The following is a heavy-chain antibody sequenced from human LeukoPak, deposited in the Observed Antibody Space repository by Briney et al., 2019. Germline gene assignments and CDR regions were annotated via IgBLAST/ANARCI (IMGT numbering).Heavy chain of an antibody. D-gene: IGHD3-16*01. Sequence: PGGSLRLSCAASGFTFSSYSMNWVRQAPGKGLEWVSSISSSSSYIYYADSVKGRFTISRDNAKNSLYLQMNSLRAEDTAVYYCARGIRSNRDFDYWGQGTLVTVSS. CDR1: GFTFSSYS. CDR3: ARGIRSNRDFDY. J-gene: IGHJ4*02. V-gene: IGHV3-21*01. CDR2: ISSSSSYI.